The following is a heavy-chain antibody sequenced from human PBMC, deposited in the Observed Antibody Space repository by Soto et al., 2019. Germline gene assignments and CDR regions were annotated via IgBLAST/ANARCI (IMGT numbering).Heavy chain of an antibody. CDR3: ARGYITMIVVAFDDDFDI. Sequence: GESLTLACTAYGFTFSSYGTRCVRQAPGKGRERVAVISYDGSNKYYADPVKGRFTIARDNSKSTLYLHMSSLRAEDMAVYYCARGYITMIVVAFDDDFDIWGQGTMVTVSS. J-gene: IGHJ3*02. D-gene: IGHD3-22*01. CDR1: GFTFSSYG. V-gene: IGHV3-30*03. CDR2: ISYDGSNK.